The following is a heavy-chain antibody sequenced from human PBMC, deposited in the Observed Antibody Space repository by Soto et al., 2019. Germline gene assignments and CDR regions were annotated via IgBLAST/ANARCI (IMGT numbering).Heavy chain of an antibody. J-gene: IGHJ4*02. CDR2: INPSGGST. V-gene: IGHV1-46*01. CDR1: GYIFTNHY. D-gene: IGHD3-22*01. CDR3: ARADYYDSSGFYYDC. Sequence: QVQLVQSGAEVKKPGASVKVSCKASGYIFTNHYIHWVRQAPGQGLDWRGIINPSGGSTNYLQKVQCRITMTRDTSTSTVYMAMSSLRSEDTAVYFCARADYYDSSGFYYDCWGQGTLVTVAS.